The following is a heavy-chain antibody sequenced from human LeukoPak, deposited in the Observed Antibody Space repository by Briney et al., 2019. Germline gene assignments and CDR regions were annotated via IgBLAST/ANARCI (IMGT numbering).Heavy chain of an antibody. Sequence: SETLSLTCAVYGGSFSGYYWSWIRQPPGKGLEWIGEINHSGSTNYNPSLKSRVTISVDTSKNQFSLKLSSVTAADTAVYYCARGPIPADEQEPFIAAAGHDYWGQGTLVTVSS. CDR2: INHSGST. D-gene: IGHD6-13*01. CDR1: GGSFSGYY. CDR3: ARGPIPADEQEPFIAAAGHDY. J-gene: IGHJ4*02. V-gene: IGHV4-34*01.